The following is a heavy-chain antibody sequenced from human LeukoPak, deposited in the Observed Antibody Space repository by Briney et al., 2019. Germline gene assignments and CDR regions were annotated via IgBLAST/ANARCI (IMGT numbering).Heavy chain of an antibody. CDR2: INPSGGST. CDR1: GYTFTSYY. CDR3: ARPQYSSSPGRTLLGNWYFDL. V-gene: IGHV1-46*01. J-gene: IGHJ2*01. Sequence: ASVKVSCKASGYTFTSYYMHWVRQAPGQGLEWMGIINPSGGSTSYAQKFQGRVTMTRDTSTSTVYMELSSLRSEDTAVYYCARPQYSSSPGRTLLGNWYFDLWGRGTLVTVSS. D-gene: IGHD6-6*01.